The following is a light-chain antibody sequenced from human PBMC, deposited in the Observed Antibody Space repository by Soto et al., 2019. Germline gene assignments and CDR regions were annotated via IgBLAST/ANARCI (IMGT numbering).Light chain of an antibody. V-gene: IGKV1-5*03. Sequence: DIQMTQSPSTLSGSVGDRVTITCRASQTIGSWLAWYQQKPGKAPKLLIYKASTLKSGVPSRFSGSGSGTDFTLTISCLQSEDFATYYCQQYYSYPITFGQGTRLEIK. CDR3: QQYYSYPIT. CDR1: QTIGSW. CDR2: KAS. J-gene: IGKJ5*01.